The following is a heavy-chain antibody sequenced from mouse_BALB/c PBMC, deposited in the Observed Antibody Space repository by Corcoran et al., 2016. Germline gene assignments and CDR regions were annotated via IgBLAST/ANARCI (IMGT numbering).Heavy chain of an antibody. CDR3: TDGSYYYIMDF. CDR2: MNTNTGEP. V-gene: IGHV9-3-1*01. Sequence: QIQLVQSGPELKKPGETITISCKASGNSFTKHGMNWVKQAPGKDLKWMGWMNTNTGEPTYADDFKGRCAFSLETSASTAYLQINNLKNEDTATYFCTDGSYYYIMDFWGQGTSVTVSS. J-gene: IGHJ4*01. CDR1: GNSFTKHG. D-gene: IGHD2-3*01.